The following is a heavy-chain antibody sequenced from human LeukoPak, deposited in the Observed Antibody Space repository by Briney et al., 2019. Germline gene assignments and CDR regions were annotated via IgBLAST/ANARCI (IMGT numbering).Heavy chain of an antibody. CDR1: GFTFRSYS. CDR2: ITSSSSYI. CDR3: ARLSSSWFVFDY. Sequence: KTGGSLRLSCAACGFTFRSYSMNWVRQAPGKGLEWVSSITSSSSYIYYADSVKGRFTISRDNAKNSLYLQMNSLRAEDTAVYYCARLSSSWFVFDYWGQGTLVTVSS. J-gene: IGHJ4*02. V-gene: IGHV3-21*01. D-gene: IGHD6-13*01.